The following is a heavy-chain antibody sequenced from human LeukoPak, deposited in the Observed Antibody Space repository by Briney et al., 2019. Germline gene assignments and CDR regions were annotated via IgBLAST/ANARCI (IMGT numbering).Heavy chain of an antibody. CDR2: IIPILGIA. CDR1: GDTFSSYA. D-gene: IGHD3-9*01. V-gene: IGHV1-69*04. J-gene: IGHJ4*02. CDR3: ARERILTGYDY. Sequence: ASVKVSCKASGDTFSSYAISWVRQAPGQGLEWMGRIIPILGIANYAQKFQGRVTITADKSTSTAYMELSSLRSEDTAVYYCARERILTGYDYWGQGTLVTVSS.